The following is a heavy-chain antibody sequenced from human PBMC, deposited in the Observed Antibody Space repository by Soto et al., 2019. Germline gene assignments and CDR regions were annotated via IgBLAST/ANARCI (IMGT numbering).Heavy chain of an antibody. CDR1: GYTFTRYG. J-gene: IGHJ6*02. Sequence: QVHLVQSGAEVKKPGASVKVSCKTSGYTFTRYGISWVRQAPGQGLEWMGWISGYDGRTNFAQKVQDRVTMTTVTSTSTVYMELRSLSSDDTAVYYCAREGDVPYSYYGMDVWGQGTTVTVSS. V-gene: IGHV1-18*01. CDR3: AREGDVPYSYYGMDV. CDR2: ISGYDGRT. D-gene: IGHD2-21*02.